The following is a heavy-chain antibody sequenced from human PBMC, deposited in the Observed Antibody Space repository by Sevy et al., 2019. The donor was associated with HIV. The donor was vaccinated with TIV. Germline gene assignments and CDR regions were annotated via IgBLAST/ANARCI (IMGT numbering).Heavy chain of an antibody. CDR1: GGSFSGYY. CDR3: ARGIYCTNGGCYHTLFDY. J-gene: IGHJ4*02. D-gene: IGHD2-8*01. CDR2: INHSGST. V-gene: IGHV4-34*01. Sequence: SETLSLTCAVHGGSFSGYYWSWIRQPPGKGLEWIGEINHSGSTNYNPSLKSRVTISVDTSKNQFPLKLSSVTAADTAVYYCARGIYCTNGGCYHTLFDYWGQGTLVTVSS.